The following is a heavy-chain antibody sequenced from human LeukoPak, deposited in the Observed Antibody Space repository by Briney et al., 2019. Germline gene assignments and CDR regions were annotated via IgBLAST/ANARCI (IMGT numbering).Heavy chain of an antibody. CDR1: GFTFSSYA. CDR2: ISGSGGST. Sequence: PGGSLRPSCAASGFTFSSYAMSWVRQAPGKGLEWVSAISGSGGSTYYADSVKGRFTISRDNSKNTLYLQMNSLRAEDTAVYYCARDGYCSGGSCRYYYYYYGMDVWGQGTTVTVSS. J-gene: IGHJ6*02. D-gene: IGHD2-15*01. CDR3: ARDGYCSGGSCRYYYYYYGMDV. V-gene: IGHV3-23*01.